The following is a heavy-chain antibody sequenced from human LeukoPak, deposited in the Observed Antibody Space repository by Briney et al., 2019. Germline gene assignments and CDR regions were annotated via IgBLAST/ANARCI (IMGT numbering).Heavy chain of an antibody. D-gene: IGHD2-2*03. J-gene: IGHJ4*02. CDR2: IKQDGSEK. CDR1: GFTFSSYW. V-gene: IGHV3-7*01. Sequence: PGGSLRLSCAASGFTFSSYWMSWVRQAPGKGLEWVANIKQDGSEKYYVDSVKGRFTISRDNAKNSLYLQMNSLRAEDTAVYYCARIQRRGYCSSTSCPAGGDFDYCGQGEPVTVSS. CDR3: ARIQRRGYCSSTSCPAGGDFDY.